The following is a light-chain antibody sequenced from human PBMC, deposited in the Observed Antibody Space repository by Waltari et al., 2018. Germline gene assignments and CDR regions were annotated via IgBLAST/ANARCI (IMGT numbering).Light chain of an antibody. Sequence: QSALTQPAAVSGSPGQSVTISCPGASSDFGRYGSSSWYQQHPGNAPKLVISDVSKRPSGVSDRFSGSKSGDTASLTISGLQFEDEADYYCCSYAGNYVWVFGGGTRLTVL. CDR2: DVS. CDR3: CSYAGNYVWV. V-gene: IGLV2-23*02. CDR1: SSDFGRYGS. J-gene: IGLJ3*02.